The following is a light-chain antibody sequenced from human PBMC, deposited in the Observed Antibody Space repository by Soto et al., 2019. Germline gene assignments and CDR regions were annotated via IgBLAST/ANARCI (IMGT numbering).Light chain of an antibody. V-gene: IGKV3-15*01. J-gene: IGKJ1*01. CDR3: QQYNNWPRT. CDR2: GAS. CDR1: QSVSSN. Sequence: EVVMTQSPDTLSVSPGERATLSCRASQSVSSNLAWYQQKLGRAPRLLIYGASTRATGISARISGSGSGTEFTLTISSLQSEDFAIYYCQQYNNWPRTFGQGTKVDIK.